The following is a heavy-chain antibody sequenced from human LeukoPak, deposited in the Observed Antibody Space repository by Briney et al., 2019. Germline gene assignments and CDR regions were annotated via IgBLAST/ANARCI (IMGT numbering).Heavy chain of an antibody. Sequence: PSETLSLTCTVSGYSISSGYYWGWIRQPPGKGLEWIGSIYHSGSTYYNPSLKSRVTISVDTSKNQFSLKLSSVTAADTAVYYCARVQRGYNGRTTPQNNWFDPWGQGTLVTVSS. D-gene: IGHD5-12*01. CDR1: GYSISSGYY. V-gene: IGHV4-38-2*02. CDR2: IYHSGST. J-gene: IGHJ5*02. CDR3: ARVQRGYNGRTTPQNNWFDP.